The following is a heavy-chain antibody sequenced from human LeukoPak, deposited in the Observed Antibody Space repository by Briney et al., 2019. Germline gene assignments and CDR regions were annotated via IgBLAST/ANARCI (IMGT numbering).Heavy chain of an antibody. CDR3: ATTYYYDSSGYYAPRFQH. CDR1: GGSISSYY. V-gene: IGHV4-59*08. Sequence: SETLSLTCTVSGGSISSYYWSWIRQPPGKGLEWIGYIYYSGSTNYNPSLKSRVTISVDTSKNQFSLKLSSVTAADTAVYYCATTYYYDSSGYYAPRFQHWGQGTLVTVSS. J-gene: IGHJ1*01. CDR2: IYYSGST. D-gene: IGHD3-22*01.